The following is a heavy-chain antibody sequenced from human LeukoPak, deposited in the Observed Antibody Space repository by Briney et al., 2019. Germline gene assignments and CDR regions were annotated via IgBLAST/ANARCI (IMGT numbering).Heavy chain of an antibody. D-gene: IGHD3-22*01. J-gene: IGHJ4*02. V-gene: IGHV3-23*01. CDR3: AKKGYYDGSGYYMYYFDH. Sequence: GGSLSLSWAAAGFTFSIYAMSWVRQAPGKGLEWVSAISGSGGTAYYADSVKGRFTISRDNSKNTLYLQMNSLRAEDTAVYYCAKKGYYDGSGYYMYYFDHWGQGTLVTVSS. CDR2: ISGSGGTA. CDR1: GFTFSIYA.